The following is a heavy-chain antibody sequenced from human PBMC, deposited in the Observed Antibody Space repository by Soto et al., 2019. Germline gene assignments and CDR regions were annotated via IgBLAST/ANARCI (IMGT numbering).Heavy chain of an antibody. CDR3: ARGDEMTAVTIFEY. CDR2: VIPVFNTS. CDR1: GGAFGRYS. V-gene: IGHV1-69*01. D-gene: IGHD4-17*01. J-gene: IGHJ4*02. Sequence: QVQLEQSGPEVKRPGTSVKVSCKASGGAFGRYSVSWVRQAPGQGLEWIGGVIPVFNTSNYSLKFQGRVAISADESTSTGFMELRSLRSEDTALYYCARGDEMTAVTIFEYWGQGTLVTVSS.